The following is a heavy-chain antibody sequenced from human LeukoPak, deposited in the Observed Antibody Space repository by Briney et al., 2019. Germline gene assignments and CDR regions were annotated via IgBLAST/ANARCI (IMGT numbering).Heavy chain of an antibody. V-gene: IGHV4-59*08. CDR1: GGSISSYY. CDR3: ARRVVTMVRGVPRPYYFDY. J-gene: IGHJ4*02. CDR2: IYYSGST. Sequence: SETLSLTCTVSGGSISSYYWSWIRQPPGKGLEWIGYIYYSGSTNYNPSLKSRVTISVDTSKNQFSLKLSSVTAADTAVYYCARRVVTMVRGVPRPYYFDYWGQGTLVTVSS. D-gene: IGHD3-10*01.